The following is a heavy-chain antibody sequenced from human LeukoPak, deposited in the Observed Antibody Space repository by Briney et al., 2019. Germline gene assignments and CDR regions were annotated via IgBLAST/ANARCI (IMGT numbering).Heavy chain of an antibody. CDR2: INHSGST. J-gene: IGHJ5*02. CDR3: ARAIYSSGFS. CDR1: GGSFSGYY. Sequence: TSETLSLTCAVYGGSFSGYYWSWIRQPPGKGLEWIGEINHSGSTNYNPSLKSRVTISVDTSKSQFSLKLSSVTAADTAVYYCARAIYSSGFSWGQGTLVTVSS. V-gene: IGHV4-34*01. D-gene: IGHD6-19*01.